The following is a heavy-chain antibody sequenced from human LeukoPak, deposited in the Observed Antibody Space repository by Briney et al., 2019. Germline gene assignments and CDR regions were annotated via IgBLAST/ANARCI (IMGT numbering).Heavy chain of an antibody. CDR1: GGSISSYY. J-gene: IGHJ6*02. Sequence: SETLSLTCTVSGGSISSYYWSWIRQPPGKGLEWIGYIYDSGSTNYNPSLKSRVTISVDTSKNQFSLKLSSVTAADTAVYYCARVGGTNYYYYGMDVWGQGTTVTVSS. V-gene: IGHV4-59*01. CDR3: ARVGGTNYYYYGMDV. D-gene: IGHD1-1*01. CDR2: IYDSGST.